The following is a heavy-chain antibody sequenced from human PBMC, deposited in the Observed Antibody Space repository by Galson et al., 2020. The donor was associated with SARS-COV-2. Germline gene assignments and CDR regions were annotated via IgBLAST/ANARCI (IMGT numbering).Heavy chain of an antibody. D-gene: IGHD4-17*01. V-gene: IGHV4-30-2*01. CDR2: ISHSGGT. CDR3: ARLHYGEYAPEAFDI. Sequence: SETLSLTCAVSGTSISSGSYSWNWIRPPPGKGLEWIGYISHSGGTYYNPSIKSRVTISGDRSKNQFSLRLSSVTAADTAVYYCARLHYGEYAPEAFDIWGPGTRVTVAS. CDR1: GTSISSGSYS. J-gene: IGHJ3*02.